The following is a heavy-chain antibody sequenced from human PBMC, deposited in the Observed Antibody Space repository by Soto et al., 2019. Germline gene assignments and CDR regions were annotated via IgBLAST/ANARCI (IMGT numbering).Heavy chain of an antibody. J-gene: IGHJ6*02. CDR2: ISKSGSVI. Sequence: PVGSLRLSCAGSGLTFSNSEMHWVRQAPGKGLEWLSYISKSGSVIYYADPVKGRFTISRDNAKNFLYLQMNSLRAEDTAVYFCASVTLRFSYGIDVWGQGTTVTVSS. CDR1: GLTFSNSE. V-gene: IGHV3-48*03. CDR3: ASVTLRFSYGIDV. D-gene: IGHD3-3*01.